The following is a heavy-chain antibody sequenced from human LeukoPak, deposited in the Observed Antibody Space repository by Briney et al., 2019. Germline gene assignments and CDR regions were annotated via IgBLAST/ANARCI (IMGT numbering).Heavy chain of an antibody. Sequence: GGSLRLSCAASGFTFSSYVMSWVRQAPGKGLEWVANIKQDGSEKYYVDSVKGRFTISRDNAKNSLYLQMNSLRAEDTAVYYCAKDRRAGSYDYWGQGTLVTVSS. CDR2: IKQDGSEK. CDR3: AKDRRAGSYDY. D-gene: IGHD3-10*01. J-gene: IGHJ4*02. V-gene: IGHV3-7*03. CDR1: GFTFSSYV.